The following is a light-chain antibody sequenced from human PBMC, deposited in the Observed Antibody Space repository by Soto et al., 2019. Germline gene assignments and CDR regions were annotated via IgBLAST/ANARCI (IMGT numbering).Light chain of an antibody. J-gene: IGKJ4*01. CDR1: QSISTY. CDR3: QQSYTTPLT. CDR2: AAS. Sequence: DIHMTQSPSSLSAFVGDRVTITCRASQSISTYLNWYQQRPGKAPKLLIYAASSLQSGVPSRFSGSGSGTDFTLTISSLRPEDFATYFCQQSYTTPLTFGGGTKADIK. V-gene: IGKV1-39*01.